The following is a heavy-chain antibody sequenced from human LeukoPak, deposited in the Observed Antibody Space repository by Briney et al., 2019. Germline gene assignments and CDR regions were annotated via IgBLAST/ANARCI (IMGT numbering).Heavy chain of an antibody. J-gene: IGHJ4*02. CDR1: GYNFASYW. Sequence: GESLKISCKASGYNFASYWIGWVRQMPGKGLEWMGIIYPHDSESAYSPSFQGQVSISVDKTISTAYLQWSSLKASDTAIYYCATSRRSGWYFDYWGQGTLVTVPS. D-gene: IGHD6-19*01. CDR3: ATSRRSGWYFDY. CDR2: IYPHDSES. V-gene: IGHV5-51*01.